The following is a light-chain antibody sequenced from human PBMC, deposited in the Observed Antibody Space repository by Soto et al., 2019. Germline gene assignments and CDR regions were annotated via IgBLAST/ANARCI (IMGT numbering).Light chain of an antibody. CDR3: QQRSNWPLT. Sequence: DIVMTQTPLSLPVTPGEPASISCRSSQSLLDSDDGNTYLDWYQQKPGQAPRLLIYDASNRATGIPARFSGSGSGTDFTLTISSLEPEDFAVYYCQQRSNWPLTFGGGTKVEIK. CDR2: DAS. CDR1: QSLLDSDDGNTY. J-gene: IGKJ4*01. V-gene: IGKV2-40*01.